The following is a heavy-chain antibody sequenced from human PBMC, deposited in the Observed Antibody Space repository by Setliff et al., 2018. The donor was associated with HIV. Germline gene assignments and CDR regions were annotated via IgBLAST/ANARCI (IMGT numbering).Heavy chain of an antibody. CDR2: IYPGDSDT. CDR1: GYNFTSYW. Sequence: GESLKISCKASGYNFTSYWIAWLRQMPGIGLEWMGIIYPGDSDTRYRQTCQGQVTIAAAKSISTAYLQWSSLKASDTAMYYCARVAMGYYYDSSGYSHFDHWGQGT. J-gene: IGHJ4*02. D-gene: IGHD3-22*01. CDR3: ARVAMGYYYDSSGYSHFDH. V-gene: IGHV5-51*01.